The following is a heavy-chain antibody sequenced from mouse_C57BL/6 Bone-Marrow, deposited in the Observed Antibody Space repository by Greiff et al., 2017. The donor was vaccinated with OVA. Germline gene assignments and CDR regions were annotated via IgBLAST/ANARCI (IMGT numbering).Heavy chain of an antibody. CDR1: GFTFSDYG. CDR3: ARYDYAWFAY. D-gene: IGHD2-4*01. J-gene: IGHJ3*01. Sequence: EVKLMESGGGLVQPGGSLKLSCAASGFTFSDYGMAWVRQAPRKGPEWVAFISNLAYSIYYADTVTGRFTISRENAKNTLYLEMSSLRSEDTAMYYCARYDYAWFAYWGQGTLVTVSA. CDR2: ISNLAYSI. V-gene: IGHV5-15*01.